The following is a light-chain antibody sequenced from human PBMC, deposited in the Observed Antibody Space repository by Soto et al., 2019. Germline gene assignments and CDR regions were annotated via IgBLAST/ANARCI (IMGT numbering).Light chain of an antibody. V-gene: IGKV3-11*01. CDR3: QQRSNGPLLT. J-gene: IGKJ4*01. Sequence: EIVLTQSPATLSLSPGERATLSCRASQSVSSYLAWYQQKPGQAPRLLIYDASNGATGIPARFSGSGSGTDFTLTISSLEPEDFAVYYRQQRSNGPLLTFGGGTKVAIK. CDR2: DAS. CDR1: QSVSSY.